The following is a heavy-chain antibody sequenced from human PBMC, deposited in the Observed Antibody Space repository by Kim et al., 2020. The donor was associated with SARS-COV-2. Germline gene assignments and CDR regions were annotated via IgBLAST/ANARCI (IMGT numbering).Heavy chain of an antibody. CDR1: GYSFTSYW. CDR2: IDPSDSYT. J-gene: IGHJ3*02. CDR3: ARPNRPMGSGWTDPDAFDI. D-gene: IGHD6-19*01. V-gene: IGHV5-10-1*01. Sequence: GESLKISCKGSGYSFTSYWISWVRQMPGKGLEWMGRIDPSDSYTNYSPSFQGHVTISADKSISTAYLQWSSLKASDTAMYYCARPNRPMGSGWTDPDAFDIWGQGTMVTVSS.